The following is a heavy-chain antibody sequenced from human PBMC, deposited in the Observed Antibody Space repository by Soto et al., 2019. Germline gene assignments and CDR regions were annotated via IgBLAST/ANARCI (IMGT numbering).Heavy chain of an antibody. J-gene: IGHJ4*02. D-gene: IGHD6-19*01. CDR3: ASGGDRVGSGWYDY. CDR2: IIPIFGTA. CDR1: GGTFSSYA. Sequence: QVQLVQSGAEVKKPGSSVKVSCKASGGTFSSYAISWVRQAPGQGLEWMGGIIPIFGTANYAQKFQGRVTITADESTSTDYMELSSLRSEDTAVDYCASGGDRVGSGWYDYWGQGTLVTVSS. V-gene: IGHV1-69*12.